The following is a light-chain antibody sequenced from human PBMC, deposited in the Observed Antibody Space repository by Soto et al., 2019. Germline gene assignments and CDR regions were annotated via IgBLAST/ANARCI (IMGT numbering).Light chain of an antibody. CDR2: EVS. J-gene: IGLJ1*01. CDR3: SSYTTSSTRV. CDR1: SSDVGAYDY. V-gene: IGLV2-14*03. Sequence: QSALTQPASVSGSPGQSITISCTGTSSDVGAYDYVSWYQQHPDKAPKLMIYEVSYRPSGVSNRFSDSKSVNTATLTISGLQAEDEADYYCSSYTTSSTRVFGTGTKLTVL.